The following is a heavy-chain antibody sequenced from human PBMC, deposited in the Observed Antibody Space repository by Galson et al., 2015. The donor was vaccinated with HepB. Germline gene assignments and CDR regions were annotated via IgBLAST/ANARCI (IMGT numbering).Heavy chain of an antibody. D-gene: IGHD4-23*01. CDR1: GFTFSSYA. J-gene: IGHJ4*02. Sequence: SLRLSCAASGFTFSSYAMSWVRQAPGKGLEWVSAISGSGGSTYSADSVKGRFTISRDSSKNTLYLQMNGLRAEDTAVYYCARDPSYGGNSGDYWGQGTLVTVSS. V-gene: IGHV3-23*01. CDR3: ARDPSYGGNSGDY. CDR2: ISGSGGST.